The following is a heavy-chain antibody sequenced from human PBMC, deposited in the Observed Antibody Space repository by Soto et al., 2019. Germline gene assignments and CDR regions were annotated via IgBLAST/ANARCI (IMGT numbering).Heavy chain of an antibody. Sequence: QVRLQESGPGLVKPSETLSLTCTVSDGSISSYYWSWIRQPPGKGLEWIGHIYNSGSTSYNSSLKSRVTISVDTSKSQLSLKLSSVTAADTAVYYCARVRDCSGGTCYSWWFDPWGQGTLVTVSS. D-gene: IGHD2-15*01. CDR1: DGSISSYY. V-gene: IGHV4-59*01. CDR2: IYNSGST. CDR3: ARVRDCSGGTCYSWWFDP. J-gene: IGHJ5*02.